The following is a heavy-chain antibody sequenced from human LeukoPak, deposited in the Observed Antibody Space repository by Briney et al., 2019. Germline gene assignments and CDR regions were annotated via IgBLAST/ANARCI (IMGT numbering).Heavy chain of an antibody. D-gene: IGHD1-1*01. CDR3: ARDLAGGYNWNDIPAFDI. J-gene: IGHJ3*02. CDR2: IKQDGSAR. Sequence: PGGSLRLSCAASGFTFSSHWMSWVRQAPGKGLEWVANIKQDGSARACVDSVKGRFTISRDNAKNSLYPQMNSLRAEDAAVYYCARDLAGGYNWNDIPAFDIWGQGTMVTVSS. V-gene: IGHV3-7*03. CDR1: GFTFSSHW.